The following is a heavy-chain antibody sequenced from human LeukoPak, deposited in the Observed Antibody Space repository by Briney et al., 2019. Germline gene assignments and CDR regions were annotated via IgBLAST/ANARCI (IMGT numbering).Heavy chain of an antibody. J-gene: IGHJ4*02. CDR1: GGSISSSSYY. V-gene: IGHV4-39*01. Sequence: SETLSLTCTVSGGSISSSSYYWGWIRQPPGKGLEWIGSIYYSGSTYYNPSLKSRVTISVDTSKNQFSLKLSSVTAADTAVYYCARHPYDSSGYYGESYFDYWGQGTLVTVSS. D-gene: IGHD3-22*01. CDR3: ARHPYDSSGYYGESYFDY. CDR2: IYYSGST.